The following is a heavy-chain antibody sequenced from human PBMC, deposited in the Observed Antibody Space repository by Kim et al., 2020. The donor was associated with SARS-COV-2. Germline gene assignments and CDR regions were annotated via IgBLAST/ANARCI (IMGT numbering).Heavy chain of an antibody. D-gene: IGHD3-10*01. CDR3: AKGKLLWFGERFDY. Sequence: GGSLRLSCAASGFTFSSYGMHWVRQAPGKGLEWVAVISYDGSNKYYADSVKGRFTISRDNSKNTLYLQMNSLRAEDTAVYYCAKGKLLWFGERFDYWGQGTLVTVSS. V-gene: IGHV3-30*18. J-gene: IGHJ4*02. CDR2: ISYDGSNK. CDR1: GFTFSSYG.